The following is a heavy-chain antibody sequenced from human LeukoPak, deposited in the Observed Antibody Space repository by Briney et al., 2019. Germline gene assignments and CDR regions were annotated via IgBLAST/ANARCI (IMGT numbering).Heavy chain of an antibody. J-gene: IGHJ4*02. V-gene: IGHV4-34*01. CDR3: ARGLRSYGPDY. CDR2: ISHSGST. CDR1: GGSFSGYY. D-gene: IGHD5-18*01. Sequence: SETLSLTCAVSGGSFSGYYWNWLRQPPGKGREWIGEISHSGSTNYNPSLKSRVIISGDTSTNQISLKVTSVTAADTAVYYCARGLRSYGPDYWGQGTLVTVSS.